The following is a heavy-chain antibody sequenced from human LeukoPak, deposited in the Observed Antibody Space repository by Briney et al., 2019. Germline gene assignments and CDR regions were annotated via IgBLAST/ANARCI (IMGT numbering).Heavy chain of an antibody. Sequence: PGGSLRLSCAASGFTFSSYAMTWVRQAPGKGLEWVSAISTSGDSTYYADSVKGRFTISRDNSKNTLYLQMNSLRAEDTAVYYCAKEGSALLLWFGELFDAFDIWGQGTMVTVSS. V-gene: IGHV3-23*01. J-gene: IGHJ3*02. CDR3: AKEGSALLLWFGELFDAFDI. CDR1: GFTFSSYA. D-gene: IGHD3-10*01. CDR2: ISTSGDST.